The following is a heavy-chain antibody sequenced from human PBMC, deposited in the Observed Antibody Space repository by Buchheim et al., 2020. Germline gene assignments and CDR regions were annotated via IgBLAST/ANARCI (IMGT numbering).Heavy chain of an antibody. D-gene: IGHD6-19*01. Sequence: QVQLQESGPGLVKPSQTLSLTCTVSGGSISSGDYYWSWIRQPPGKGLEWIGYIYYSGSTYYNPSPKIRVTISVDTSKNQFSLKLSSVTAADTAVYYCASSWGARYSSGWDENWFDPWGQGTL. V-gene: IGHV4-30-4*01. CDR3: ASSWGARYSSGWDENWFDP. CDR2: IYYSGST. J-gene: IGHJ5*02. CDR1: GGSISSGDYY.